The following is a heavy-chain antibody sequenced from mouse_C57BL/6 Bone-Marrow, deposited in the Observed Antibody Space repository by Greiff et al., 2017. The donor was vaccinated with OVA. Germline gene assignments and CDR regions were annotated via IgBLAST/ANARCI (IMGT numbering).Heavy chain of an antibody. V-gene: IGHV14-2*01. CDR3: ATRWLLPLYAMDY. Sequence: VQLQQSGAELVKPGASVKLSCTASGFNIKDYYMHWVKQRTEQGLERIGRIDPEDGETKYAPKFQGKATITADTSSNTAYLQLSSLTSEDTAVYYCATRWLLPLYAMDYWGQGTSVTVSS. CDR2: IDPEDGET. CDR1: GFNIKDYY. J-gene: IGHJ4*01. D-gene: IGHD2-3*01.